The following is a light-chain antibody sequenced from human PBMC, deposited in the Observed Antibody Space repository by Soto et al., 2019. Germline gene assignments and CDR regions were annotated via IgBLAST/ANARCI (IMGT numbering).Light chain of an antibody. CDR3: QQRSNWPPIT. CDR1: QSVSSD. J-gene: IGKJ5*01. V-gene: IGKV3-11*01. Sequence: EIVLTQSPATRSLSPGARATLSCRASQSVSSDLAWYQQKPGQAPRLLIYDASNRATGIPARFSGSGSGTDFTLTISSLEPEDFAVYYCQQRSNWPPITFGQGTRLEIK. CDR2: DAS.